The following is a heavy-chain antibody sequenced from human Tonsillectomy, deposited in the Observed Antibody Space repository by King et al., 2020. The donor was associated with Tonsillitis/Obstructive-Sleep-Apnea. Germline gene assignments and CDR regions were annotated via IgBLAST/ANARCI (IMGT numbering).Heavy chain of an antibody. CDR3: AKEREDIVVVPAAVYYYGLDV. D-gene: IGHD2-2*01. V-gene: IGHV3-23*04. J-gene: IGHJ6*02. CDR1: GFTFSSYA. Sequence: VQLVESGGGLVQPGGSLRLSCAASGFTFSSYAMSWVRQAPGKGLEWVSGISGSGGSTYYADSVKGRFTISRDNSKNTLYLQMNSLRAEDTAVHYCAKEREDIVVVPAAVYYYGLDVWGQGTTVTVSS. CDR2: ISGSGGST.